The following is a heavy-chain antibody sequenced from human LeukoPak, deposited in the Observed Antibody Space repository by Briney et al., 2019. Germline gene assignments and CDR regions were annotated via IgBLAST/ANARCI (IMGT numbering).Heavy chain of an antibody. V-gene: IGHV3-7*05. Sequence: PGGSLRLSCAASRFSFSTYWMSWVRQAPGKGLEWVANIKQDGSEKYYVDSVKGRFTISRDNAKDSLYLEMNSLRAEDTALYYCARVMYYYDSSGYYPGEMGYWGQGTLVTVSS. J-gene: IGHJ4*02. D-gene: IGHD3-22*01. CDR1: RFSFSTYW. CDR3: ARVMYYYDSSGYYPGEMGY. CDR2: IKQDGSEK.